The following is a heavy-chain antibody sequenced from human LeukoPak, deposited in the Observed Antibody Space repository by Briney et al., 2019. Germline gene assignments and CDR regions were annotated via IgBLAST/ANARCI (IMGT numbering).Heavy chain of an antibody. Sequence: GRSLRLSCAASGFTFCSYAMSWVPHAPGKGLEWVSYISSSGDTIYYADSVKHRFTIARDNAKSSLYLEMDSLRAEVTDVYCCASVYYCDLGCYYSAFDIWGQGTMVTVSS. CDR1: GFTFCSYA. D-gene: IGHD3-10*01. CDR2: ISSSGDTI. CDR3: ASVYYCDLGCYYSAFDI. J-gene: IGHJ3*02. V-gene: IGHV3-48*03.